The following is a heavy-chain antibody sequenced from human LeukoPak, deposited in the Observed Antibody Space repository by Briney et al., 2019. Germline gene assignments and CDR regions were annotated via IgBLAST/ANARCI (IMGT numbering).Heavy chain of an antibody. J-gene: IGHJ6*02. CDR1: GFTVSSNY. V-gene: IGHV3-53*01. CDR2: IYSGGFT. CDR3: AREYYGMDV. Sequence: GGSLILSCAASGFTVSSNYMNWVRQAPGKGLEWVSVIYSGGFTYYADSVKGRFTISRDNSKNTLYLQMKSLRPEDTAVYYCAREYYGMDVWGQGTTVTVSS.